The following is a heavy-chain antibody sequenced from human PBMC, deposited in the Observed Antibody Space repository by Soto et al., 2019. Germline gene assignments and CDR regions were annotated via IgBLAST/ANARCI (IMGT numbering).Heavy chain of an antibody. V-gene: IGHV1-69*08. CDR3: ARDLEDGYSYGYLWDY. D-gene: IGHD5-18*01. J-gene: IGHJ4*02. Sequence: QVQLVQSGAEVKKPGSSVKVSCKASGGTFSSYTISWVRQPPGQGLEWMGRIIPILGIANYAQKFQGRVTITADKSTSTAYMELSSLRSEDTAVYYCARDLEDGYSYGYLWDYWGQGTLVTVSS. CDR1: GGTFSSYT. CDR2: IIPILGIA.